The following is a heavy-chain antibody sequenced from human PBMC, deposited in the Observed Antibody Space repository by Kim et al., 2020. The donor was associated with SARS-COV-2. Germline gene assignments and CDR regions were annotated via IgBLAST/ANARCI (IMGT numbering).Heavy chain of an antibody. V-gene: IGHV3-30*18. J-gene: IGHJ6*02. CDR2: ISYDGSNK. CDR1: GFTFSSYG. D-gene: IGHD5-12*01. CDR3: AKRDFGGHEGGFYYYGMDV. Sequence: GGSLRLSCAASGFTFSSYGMHWVRQAPGKGLEWVAVISYDGSNKYYADSVKGRFTISRDNSKNTLYLQMNSLRAEDTAVYYCAKRDFGGHEGGFYYYGMDVWGQGTTVTVSS.